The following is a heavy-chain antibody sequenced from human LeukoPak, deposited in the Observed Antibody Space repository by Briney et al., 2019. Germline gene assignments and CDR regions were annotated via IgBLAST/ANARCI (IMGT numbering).Heavy chain of an antibody. CDR1: GYTFTGYY. J-gene: IGHJ4*02. Sequence: ASVKVPCKASGYTFTGYYIHWVRQDPGQGLEWMGWIHPNSGGTNFVQKFQGRVTMTRDSSISTAYMEVSSLRSDDTAVYYCARAPVGGPLRFFDYWGQGTLVTVSS. CDR2: IHPNSGGT. V-gene: IGHV1-2*02. CDR3: ARAPVGGPLRFFDY. D-gene: IGHD3-3*01.